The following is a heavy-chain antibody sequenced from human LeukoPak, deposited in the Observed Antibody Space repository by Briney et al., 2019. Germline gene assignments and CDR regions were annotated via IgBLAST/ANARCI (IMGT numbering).Heavy chain of an antibody. D-gene: IGHD3-9*01. Sequence: PGGSLRLSCAGSGVTVSKEYMTWVHEAPGKGLEGVSAIYGGGTAYYADSVKGRFTISRDSSSNTLHLQMNSLRAEDTAVYYCAREARYYDILTGYHNYSGVDVWGQGTTVIVSS. CDR1: GVTVSKEY. CDR2: IYGGGTA. CDR3: AREARYYDILTGYHNYSGVDV. V-gene: IGHV3-66*01. J-gene: IGHJ6*02.